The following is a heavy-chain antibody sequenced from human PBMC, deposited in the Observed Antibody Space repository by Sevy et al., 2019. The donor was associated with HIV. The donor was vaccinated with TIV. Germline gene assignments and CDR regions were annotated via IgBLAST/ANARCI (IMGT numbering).Heavy chain of an antibody. J-gene: IGHJ6*02. CDR2: IWYDGTNK. Sequence: GGSLRLSCEASGFTFSNYGMHWVRQAPGKGLEWVAGIWYDGTNKYYGESVKGRFTISRDNSKNTLYMQMNSLRAEDTAVYFWARGSVMTSFGVIRPGGMDVWGQGTTVTVSS. V-gene: IGHV3-33*01. D-gene: IGHD3-3*01. CDR1: GFTFSNYG. CDR3: ARGSVMTSFGVIRPGGMDV.